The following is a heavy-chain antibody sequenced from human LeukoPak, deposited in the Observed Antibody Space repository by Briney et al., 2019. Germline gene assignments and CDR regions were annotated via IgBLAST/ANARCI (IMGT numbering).Heavy chain of an antibody. V-gene: IGHV5-51*01. D-gene: IGHD3-10*01. CDR2: IYPGDSDT. J-gene: IGHJ4*02. CDR3: ASYPHYGSGSYPNYFDY. Sequence: GESLKISCKGSGYSFTSYWIGWVRQMPGKGLEWMGIIYPGDSDTRYSPSFQGQVTISADKSISTAYLQWSSLKASDTAMYYCASYPHYGSGSYPNYFDYWGQGTLVTVSS. CDR1: GYSFTSYW.